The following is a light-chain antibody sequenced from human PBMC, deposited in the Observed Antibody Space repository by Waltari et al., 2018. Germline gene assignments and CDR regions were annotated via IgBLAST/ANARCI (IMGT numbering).Light chain of an antibody. J-gene: IGLJ3*02. Sequence: SYVLTQPPSVSVAPGKTTRIPCGGHNIENKRVLGDQHKPGQAPALVLLYDSDRPSGIPERFSGSNSGNPATLTISRVEAGDEADYYCQVWDSSRDYVMFGGGTKLTVL. CDR3: QVWDSSRDYVM. V-gene: IGLV3-21*04. CDR1: NIENKR. CDR2: YDS.